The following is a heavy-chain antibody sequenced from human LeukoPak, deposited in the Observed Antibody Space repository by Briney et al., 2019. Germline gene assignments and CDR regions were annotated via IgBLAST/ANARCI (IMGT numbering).Heavy chain of an antibody. D-gene: IGHD3-10*01. J-gene: IGHJ4*02. CDR1: GGSISSGDYY. CDR2: IYYSGST. Sequence: SETLSLTCTVSGGSISSGDYYWSWIRQPPGKGLEWIGYIYYSGSTYYNPSLKSRVTISVDTSKNQFSLKLSSVTAADTAVYYCARVSSGSWEDYWGQGTLVTVSS. CDR3: ARVSSGSWEDY. V-gene: IGHV4-30-4*01.